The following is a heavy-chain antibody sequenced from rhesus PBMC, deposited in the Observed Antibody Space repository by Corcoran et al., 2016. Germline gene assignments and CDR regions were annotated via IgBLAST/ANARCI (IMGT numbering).Heavy chain of an antibody. V-gene: IGHV5S1*01. CDR2: IYPGYSDT. Sequence: EVQLVQSGAEVKRPGESLRISCKTSGYSFTSSWISWVRQMPGKGLEWMGSIYPGYSDTRYSPSFQGQVTISVDKSISTTYLEWSSLKASDTATYYCAKGRAVTTGVYFDYWGQGVLVTVSS. CDR3: AKGRAVTTGVYFDY. D-gene: IGHD3-16*01. J-gene: IGHJ4*01. CDR1: GYSFTSSW.